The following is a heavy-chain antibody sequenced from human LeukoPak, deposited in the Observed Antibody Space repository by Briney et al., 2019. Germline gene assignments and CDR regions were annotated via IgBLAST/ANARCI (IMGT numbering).Heavy chain of an antibody. J-gene: IGHJ6*04. V-gene: IGHV3-30*03. CDR1: GFTFSSYG. CDR2: ISYDGSNK. CDR3: AREGGRSSGTCSGMDV. D-gene: IGHD3-22*01. Sequence: GRSLRLSCAASGFTFSSYGMHWVRQAPGKGLEWVAVISYDGSNKYYADSVKGRFTISRDNSKNTLYLQMNSLRVEDTAVYYCAREGGRSSGTCSGMDVWGKGTTVTVSS.